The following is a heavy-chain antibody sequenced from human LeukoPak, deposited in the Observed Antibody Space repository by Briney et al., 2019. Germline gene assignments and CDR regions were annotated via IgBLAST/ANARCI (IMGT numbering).Heavy chain of an antibody. CDR1: GGSFSGYY. D-gene: IGHD6-13*01. Sequence: SETLSLTCAVYGGSFSGYYWSWIRQPPGKGLEWIGEINHSGSTNYNPSLKSRVTISVDTSKNQFSLKLSSVTAADTAVYYCAVGYSSSWDPLNYWGQGTLVTVSS. CDR2: INHSGST. CDR3: AVGYSSSWDPLNY. J-gene: IGHJ4*02. V-gene: IGHV4-34*01.